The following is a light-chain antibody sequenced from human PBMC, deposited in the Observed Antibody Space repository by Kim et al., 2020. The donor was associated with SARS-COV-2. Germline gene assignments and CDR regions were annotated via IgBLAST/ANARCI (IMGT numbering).Light chain of an antibody. Sequence: VSISSTGGSSNIGAWYDSHWDHQLPGTTPKLLNNGNTKRSSGFPYRFSGFKSGTSAALAITELQAEDEADYYCRSFDSSLSGSVFGGGTQLTVL. CDR1: SSNIGAWYD. J-gene: IGLJ3*02. CDR3: RSFDSSLSGSV. V-gene: IGLV1-40*01. CDR2: GNT.